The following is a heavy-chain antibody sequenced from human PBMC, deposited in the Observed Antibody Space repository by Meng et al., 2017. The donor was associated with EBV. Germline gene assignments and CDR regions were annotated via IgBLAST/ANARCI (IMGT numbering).Heavy chain of an antibody. CDR2: INAGNGNT. Sequence: VQLGRAGAEVKKPGASVKVSCKASGYTFTSYAMHWVRQAPGQRLEWMGWINAGNGNTKYSQKFQGRVTITRDTSASTAYMELSSLRSEDTAVYYCARSGATIFGVVIPTYYFDYWGQGTLVTVSS. CDR3: ARSGATIFGVVIPTYYFDY. J-gene: IGHJ4*02. D-gene: IGHD3-3*01. V-gene: IGHV1-3*01. CDR1: GYTFTSYA.